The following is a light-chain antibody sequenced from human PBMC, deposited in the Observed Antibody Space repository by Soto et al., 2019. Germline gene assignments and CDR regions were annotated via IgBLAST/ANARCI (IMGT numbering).Light chain of an antibody. J-gene: IGKJ4*01. Sequence: DIQMTQSPTSLSAPVGDSVTITCRASQNIKKFLNWYQQKPGTAPKLLIYTASSVQAGFPSRFSGSGSGTDFILTISNLQPEDFATYSCQQAFSAPLTFGGGPRVEI. V-gene: IGKV1-39*01. CDR3: QQAFSAPLT. CDR1: QNIKKF. CDR2: TAS.